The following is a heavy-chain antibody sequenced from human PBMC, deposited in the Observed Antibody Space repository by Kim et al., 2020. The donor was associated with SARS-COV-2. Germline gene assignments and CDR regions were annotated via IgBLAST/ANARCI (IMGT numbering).Heavy chain of an antibody. CDR1: GFTFSSYW. CDR2: IKVDGREK. D-gene: IGHD5-18*01. V-gene: IGHV3-7*03. CDR3: ARDSYRSGEGFDY. Sequence: GGSLRLSCEASGFTFSSYWMSWVRQAPGKGLEWVANIKVDGREKHYADSVKGRFTISRDNGKNSLYLQMNSLRAEDTAVYYCARDSYRSGEGFDYWGQGTLVTVPS. J-gene: IGHJ4*02.